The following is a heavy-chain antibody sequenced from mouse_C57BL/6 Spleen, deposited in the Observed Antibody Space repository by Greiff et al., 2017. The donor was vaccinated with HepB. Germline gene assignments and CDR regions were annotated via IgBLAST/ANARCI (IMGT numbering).Heavy chain of an antibody. CDR1: GFSFNTYA. CDR2: IRSKSNNYAT. Sequence: VQLVESGGGLVQPKGSLKLSCAASGFSFNTYAMNWVRQAPGKGLEWVARIRSKSNNYATYYADSVKDRFTISRDDSESMLYLQMNNLKTEDTAMYYCVRPSGGYFDVWGTGTTVTVSS. CDR3: VRPSGGYFDV. V-gene: IGHV10-1*01. J-gene: IGHJ1*03.